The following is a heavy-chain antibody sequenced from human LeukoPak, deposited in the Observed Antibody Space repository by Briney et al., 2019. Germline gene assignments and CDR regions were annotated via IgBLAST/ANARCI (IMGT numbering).Heavy chain of an antibody. CDR3: ATPLPQNYYYGMDV. J-gene: IGHJ6*02. V-gene: IGHV1-24*01. Sequence: ASVKVSCKVSGYTLKELSMHWVRQAPVKGLEWMGGFDPEDGETIYAQKFQGRVTMTEDTSTDTAYMELSSLRSEDTAVYYCATPLPQNYYYGMDVWGQGTTVTVSS. CDR1: GYTLKELS. CDR2: FDPEDGET.